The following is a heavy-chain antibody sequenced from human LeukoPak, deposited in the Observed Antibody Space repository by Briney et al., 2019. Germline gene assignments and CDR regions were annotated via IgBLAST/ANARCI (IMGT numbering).Heavy chain of an antibody. J-gene: IGHJ4*02. V-gene: IGHV3-11*06. CDR3: ARDVLGATKAGGY. D-gene: IGHD1-26*01. Sequence: SVKGRLTISRDNTKNSLYLQMNSLRAEDTAVYYCARDVLGATKAGGYWGQGTLVTVSS.